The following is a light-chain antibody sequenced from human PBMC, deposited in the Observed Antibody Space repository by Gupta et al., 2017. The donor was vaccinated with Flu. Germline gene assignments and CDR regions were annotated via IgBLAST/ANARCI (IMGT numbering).Light chain of an antibody. J-gene: IGKJ1*01. CDR3: QQDGSSQRT. Sequence: EVVLTQSPGTLSLSPGERATLSCRASQSVSSSYLAWYQQKPGQPPRLLIYGASSRATGIPDRFSGSGSGTDFTLTISRLEPEDFAVYYCQQDGSSQRTFGQGTKVEI. CDR2: GAS. V-gene: IGKV3-20*01. CDR1: QSVSSSY.